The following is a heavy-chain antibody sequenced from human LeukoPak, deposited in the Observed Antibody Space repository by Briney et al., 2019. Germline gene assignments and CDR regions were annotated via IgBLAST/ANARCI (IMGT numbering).Heavy chain of an antibody. V-gene: IGHV3-21*01. CDR3: ATDSSGYLPHY. CDR2: ISSSSSYI. D-gene: IGHD3-22*01. Sequence: GGSLRLSRAASGFTFSSYSMNWVRQAPGKGLEWVSSISSSSSYIYYADSVKGRFTISRDNAKNSLYLQMNSLRAEDTAVYYCATDSSGYLPHYWGQGTLVTVSS. CDR1: GFTFSSYS. J-gene: IGHJ4*02.